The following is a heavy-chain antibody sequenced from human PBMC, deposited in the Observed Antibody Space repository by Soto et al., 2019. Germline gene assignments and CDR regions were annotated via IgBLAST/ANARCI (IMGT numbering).Heavy chain of an antibody. Sequence: PGGSLRLSCAASGFTFSSYAMSWVRQAPGKGLEWVTAISGSGGSTYYADSVKGRFTVSRDNSKNTLSLQMNSLRAEDTAVYYCAKDKGKTGLTPFDYWGQGTLVTVSS. CDR3: AKDKGKTGLTPFDY. D-gene: IGHD2-15*01. V-gene: IGHV3-23*01. CDR1: GFTFSSYA. CDR2: ISGSGGST. J-gene: IGHJ4*02.